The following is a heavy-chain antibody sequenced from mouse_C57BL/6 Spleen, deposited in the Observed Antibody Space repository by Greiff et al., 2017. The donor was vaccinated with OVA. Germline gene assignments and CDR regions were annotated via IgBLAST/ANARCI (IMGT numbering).Heavy chain of an antibody. J-gene: IGHJ3*01. Sequence: DVQLVESGGGLVKPGGSLKLSCAASGFTFSSYTMSWVRQTPEKRLEWVATISGGGGNTYYPDSVKGRFTISRDNAKNTLYLQMSSLRSEDTALYYCARFYYYGSRGFAYWGQGTLVTVSA. CDR3: ARFYYYGSRGFAY. D-gene: IGHD1-1*01. CDR1: GFTFSSYT. V-gene: IGHV5-9*01. CDR2: ISGGGGNT.